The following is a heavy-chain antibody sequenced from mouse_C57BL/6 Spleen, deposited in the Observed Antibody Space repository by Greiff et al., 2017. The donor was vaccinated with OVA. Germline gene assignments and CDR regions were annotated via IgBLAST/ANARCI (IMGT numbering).Heavy chain of an antibody. D-gene: IGHD2-5*01. V-gene: IGHV1-52*01. J-gene: IGHJ4*01. CDR1: GYTFTSYW. Sequence: QVQLQQPGAELVRPGSSVKLSCKASGYTFTSYWMHWVKQRPIQGLEWIGNIHPSDSETHYNQKFKDKATLTVDKSSSTAYMQLSSLTSEDSAVYYCARDAYYSNHYAMDYWGQGTSVTVSS. CDR2: IHPSDSET. CDR3: ARDAYYSNHYAMDY.